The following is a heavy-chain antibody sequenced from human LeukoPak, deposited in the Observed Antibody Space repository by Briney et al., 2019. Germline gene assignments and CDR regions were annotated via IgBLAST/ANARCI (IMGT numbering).Heavy chain of an antibody. V-gene: IGHV3-7*01. CDR1: GFTFSSYW. J-gene: IGHJ3*02. Sequence: GGSLRLSCAASGFTFSSYWMSWVRQAPGKGLEWVANIKQDGSEKYYVDSVKGRFTISRDNAKNSLYLQMNSLRAEDTAVYYCARDRRVTIFGVASDAFDIWGQGTMVTVSS. CDR2: IKQDGSEK. CDR3: ARDRRVTIFGVASDAFDI. D-gene: IGHD3-3*01.